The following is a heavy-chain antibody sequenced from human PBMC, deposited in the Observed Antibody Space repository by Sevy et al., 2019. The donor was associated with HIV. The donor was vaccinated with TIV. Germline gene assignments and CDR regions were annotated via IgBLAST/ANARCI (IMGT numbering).Heavy chain of an antibody. Sequence: GGSLRLSCAASGFIFSSYSMNWVRQAPGKGLEWVSNISSSSSIYYADSVKGRFTISRDNAKNSLYLQMNSLRAEDTAVYYCARDSAVGAFDIWGQGTMVTVSS. V-gene: IGHV3-48*01. CDR1: GFIFSSYS. J-gene: IGHJ3*02. D-gene: IGHD2-15*01. CDR2: ISSSSSI. CDR3: ARDSAVGAFDI.